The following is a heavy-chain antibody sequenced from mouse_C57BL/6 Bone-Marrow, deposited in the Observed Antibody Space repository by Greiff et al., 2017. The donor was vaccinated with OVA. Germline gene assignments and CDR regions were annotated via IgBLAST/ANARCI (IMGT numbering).Heavy chain of an antibody. D-gene: IGHD2-3*01. V-gene: IGHV5-17*01. Sequence: VQLKESGGGLVKPGGSLKLSCAASGFTFSDYGMHWVRQAPEKGLEWVAYISSGSSTIYYADTVKGRFTISRDNAKNTLFLQMTSLRSEDTAMYYCARWLLRKAWFAYWGQGTLVTVSA. CDR3: ARWLLRKAWFAY. CDR1: GFTFSDYG. J-gene: IGHJ3*01. CDR2: ISSGSSTI.